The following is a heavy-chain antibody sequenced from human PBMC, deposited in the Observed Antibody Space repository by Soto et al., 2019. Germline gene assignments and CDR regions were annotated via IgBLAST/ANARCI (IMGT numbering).Heavy chain of an antibody. CDR3: VKDYRSYSGSYGGGYFDL. V-gene: IGHV3-23*01. CDR2: ISANGGST. D-gene: IGHD1-26*01. J-gene: IGHJ2*01. CDR1: GFTFTSYA. Sequence: EMQLLESGGGLVQPGGSLRLSCAASGFTFTSYAMNWVRQGPGKGLEWVSGISANGGSTYYADSVKGRFNISRDNSKNPLFREMNSLRAEDTAVYFCVKDYRSYSGSYGGGYFDLWGRGTLVTVSA.